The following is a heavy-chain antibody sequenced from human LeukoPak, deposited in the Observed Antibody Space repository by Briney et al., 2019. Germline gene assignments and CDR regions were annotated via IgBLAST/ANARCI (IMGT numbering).Heavy chain of an antibody. CDR3: AKNQRGQGDYYYYMDV. J-gene: IGHJ6*03. D-gene: IGHD5-24*01. CDR2: ISAYNGNT. Sequence: ASVKVSCKASGYTFTSYGISWVRQAPGQGLEWMGWISAYNGNTNYAQKLQGRVTMTTDTSTSTAYMELRSLRAEDTAGYYCAKNQRGQGDYYYYMDVWGKGTTVTVSS. CDR1: GYTFTSYG. V-gene: IGHV1-18*01.